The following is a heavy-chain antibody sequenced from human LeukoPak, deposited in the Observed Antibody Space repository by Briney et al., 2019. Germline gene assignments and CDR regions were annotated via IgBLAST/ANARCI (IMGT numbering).Heavy chain of an antibody. CDR3: ARMGVSYYYDSSTYYPLAFDV. CDR2: IFHSGSI. CDR1: GYSIGSGYY. Sequence: PSETLSLTCTVSGYSIGSGYYWGWIRQSPGKGLEWIATIFHSGSIYYSPSLKSRVTLSVDTSKNQFFLKLNSVNAADTAVYYCARMGVSYYYDSSTYYPLAFDVWGQGTVVTVSS. V-gene: IGHV4-38-2*02. J-gene: IGHJ3*01. D-gene: IGHD3-22*01.